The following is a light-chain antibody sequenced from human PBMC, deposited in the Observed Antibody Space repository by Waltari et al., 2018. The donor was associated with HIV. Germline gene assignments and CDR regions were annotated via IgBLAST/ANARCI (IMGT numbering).Light chain of an antibody. V-gene: IGLV3-19*01. CDR2: GKD. J-gene: IGLJ2*01. CDR1: SLSNNY. Sequence: SSELTQDPAVSVALGQKVMITCQGESLSNNYASRDQQKPGQAPVLVFYGKDGRPSGIPDRFAGSSSGNTASLTITGAQAEDEADYYCNCRGNSGNQVLFGGGTQLTVL. CDR3: NCRGNSGNQVL.